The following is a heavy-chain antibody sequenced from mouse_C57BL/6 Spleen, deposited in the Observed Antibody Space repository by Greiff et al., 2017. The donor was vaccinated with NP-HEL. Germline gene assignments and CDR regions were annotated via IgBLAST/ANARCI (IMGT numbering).Heavy chain of an antibody. CDR1: GFTFSDAW. V-gene: IGHV6-6*01. CDR2: IRNKANNHAT. D-gene: IGHD1-1*01. J-gene: IGHJ2*01. CDR3: TRPLRDYFDY. Sequence: EVQLVESGGGLVQPGGSMKLSCAASGFTFSDAWMDWVRQSPEKGLEWVAEIRNKANNHATYYAESVKGRFTISRDDSKSSVYLQMNSLRAEDTGIYYCTRPLRDYFDYWGQGTTLTVSS.